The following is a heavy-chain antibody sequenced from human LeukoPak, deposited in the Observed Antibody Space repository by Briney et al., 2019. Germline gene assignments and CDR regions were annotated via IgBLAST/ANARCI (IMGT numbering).Heavy chain of an antibody. D-gene: IGHD6-13*01. CDR1: GGSISSYY. CDR3: ARVVSPSSSSPLWLHRPYGMDV. Sequence: SETLSLTCTVSGGSISSYYWSWIRQPAGKGLEWIGRIYTSGSTNYNPSLKSRVTMSVDTSKNQFSLKLSSVTAADTAVYYCARVVSPSSSSPLWLHRPYGMDVWGQGTTVTVSS. V-gene: IGHV4-4*07. CDR2: IYTSGST. J-gene: IGHJ6*02.